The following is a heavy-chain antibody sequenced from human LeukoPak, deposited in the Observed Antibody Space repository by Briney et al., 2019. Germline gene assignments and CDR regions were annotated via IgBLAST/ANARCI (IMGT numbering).Heavy chain of an antibody. Sequence: SETLSLTCTVSGGSIGSYYWSWIRQPAGKGLEWIGRIYTSGSTNYNPSLKSRVTTSVDTSKNQFSLKLSSVTAADTAVYYCARGNGPTYYDFWSGYPPLGWFDPWGQGTLVTVSS. J-gene: IGHJ5*02. CDR3: ARGNGPTYYDFWSGYPPLGWFDP. D-gene: IGHD3-3*01. V-gene: IGHV4-4*07. CDR2: IYTSGST. CDR1: GGSIGSYY.